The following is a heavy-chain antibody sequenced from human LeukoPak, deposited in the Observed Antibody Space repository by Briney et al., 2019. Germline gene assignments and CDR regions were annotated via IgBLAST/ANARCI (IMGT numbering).Heavy chain of an antibody. J-gene: IGHJ4*02. Sequence: GGSQTLFCVLSRFPFNIYEMNCPPQAPGKGLEWVSNIHSSGTNKYDSDSVQGPFPNSRDNANSLPYMQMKSLRVQDTVFYSSALLAVPSDFDYWGQGALVTVSS. D-gene: IGHD6-19*01. CDR1: RFPFNIYE. CDR2: IHSSGTNK. V-gene: IGHV3-48*03. CDR3: ALLAVPSDFDY.